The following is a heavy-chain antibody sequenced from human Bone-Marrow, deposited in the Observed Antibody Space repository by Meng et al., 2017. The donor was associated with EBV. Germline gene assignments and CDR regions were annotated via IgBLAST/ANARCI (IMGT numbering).Heavy chain of an antibody. CDR3: ARGSSFCSGGSCFEN. J-gene: IGHJ4*02. V-gene: IGHV4-30-4*01. Sequence: QVQLQESGPGLVKPSPTLSLTCAVSGGSISTGYYYWTWIRQPPGKGLEWIGYMYYNGITYYNPSLKSRVTISGDSSKNQFSLKLTSVTAADTAVYFCARGSSFCSGGSCFENWGQGTLVTVSS. CDR2: MYYNGIT. CDR1: GGSISTGYYY. D-gene: IGHD2-15*01.